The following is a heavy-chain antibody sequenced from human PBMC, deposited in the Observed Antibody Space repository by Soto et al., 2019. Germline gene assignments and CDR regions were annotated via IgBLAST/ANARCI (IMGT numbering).Heavy chain of an antibody. D-gene: IGHD3-9*01. J-gene: IGHJ6*03. CDR3: ARVWLLKGGYYYYYMDV. CDR2: ISAYNGNT. CDR1: GYTFTSYG. V-gene: IGHV1-18*01. Sequence: ASVKVSCKASGYTFTSYGISWVRQAPGQGLEWMGWISAYNGNTNYAQKLQGRVTMTTDTSTSTAYMELRSLRSDDTAVYYCARVWLLKGGYYYYYMDVWGKGTTVTVSS.